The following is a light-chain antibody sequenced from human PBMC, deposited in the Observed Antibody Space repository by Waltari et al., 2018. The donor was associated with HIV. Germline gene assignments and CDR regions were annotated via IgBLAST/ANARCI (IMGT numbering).Light chain of an antibody. Sequence: SYELTQPPSLSVSPGQTASVSCSGDRLVETYTSWYQHRPGRSPLVVIYQDKKRPSGIPVRVSGSKCGGGATLSFSGTETVDDADYYCQAWDSGTAVFGGGTKLTVL. CDR3: QAWDSGTAV. J-gene: IGLJ3*02. CDR2: QDK. V-gene: IGLV3-1*01. CDR1: RLVETY.